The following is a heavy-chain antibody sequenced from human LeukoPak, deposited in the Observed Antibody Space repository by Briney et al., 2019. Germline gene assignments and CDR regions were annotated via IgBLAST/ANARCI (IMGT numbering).Heavy chain of an antibody. Sequence: SETLSLTCAVYGGSFSDYYWAWIRQSPEKGLEWIGEINHSGTTNYNPSLKGRVTMSVDTSKNQFSLKLTSVTAADTAVYYCAADGSYNWNSSGLDFWGRGTLVTVSS. CDR3: AADGSYNWNSSGLDF. J-gene: IGHJ4*03. V-gene: IGHV4-34*01. D-gene: IGHD1-7*01. CDR1: GGSFSDYY. CDR2: INHSGTT.